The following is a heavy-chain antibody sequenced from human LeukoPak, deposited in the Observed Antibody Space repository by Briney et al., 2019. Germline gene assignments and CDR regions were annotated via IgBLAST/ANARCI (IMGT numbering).Heavy chain of an antibody. CDR2: IYSGGST. Sequence: PGGSLRLSCAASGFTVSSNYMSWVRQAPGKGLEWVSVIYSGGSTYYADSVKGRFTISRDNSKNTLYLQMNSLRAEDTAVYYCAGPLIDYVWGSYRYGYYFDYWGQGTLVTVSS. V-gene: IGHV3-66*04. J-gene: IGHJ4*02. CDR3: AGPLIDYVWGSYRYGYYFDY. CDR1: GFTVSSNY. D-gene: IGHD3-16*02.